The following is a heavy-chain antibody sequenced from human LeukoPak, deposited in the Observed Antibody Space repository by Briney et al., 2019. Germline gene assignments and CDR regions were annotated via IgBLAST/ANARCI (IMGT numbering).Heavy chain of an antibody. V-gene: IGHV3-30*02. J-gene: IGHJ4*02. CDR1: GFSFSSYG. Sequence: GGSLRLSCAAAGFSFSSYGMHWVRQAPGKGLEWVTYIRYDGSTTFYADSVKGRFTISRDNPRSRLYLQMNSLRVEDTAVYYCLRGDRRDYWGQGTLVTVSS. CDR2: IRYDGSTT. CDR3: LRGDRRDY.